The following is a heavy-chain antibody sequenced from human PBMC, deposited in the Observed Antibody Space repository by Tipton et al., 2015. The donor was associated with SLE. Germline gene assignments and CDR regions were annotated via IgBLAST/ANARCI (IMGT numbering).Heavy chain of an antibody. CDR2: IDHSGST. J-gene: IGHJ4*02. V-gene: IGHV4-34*01. CDR3: ARETSRRYSGSTRGFDY. CDR1: GGSFSGYY. D-gene: IGHD1-26*01. Sequence: TLSLTCAVYGGSFSGYYWSWIRQPPGKWLEWIGEIDHSGSTNYNPYLKSRVTISVDTSKNQFSLNLSSVTAADTAAYYCARETSRRYSGSTRGFDYWGQGTLVTVSS.